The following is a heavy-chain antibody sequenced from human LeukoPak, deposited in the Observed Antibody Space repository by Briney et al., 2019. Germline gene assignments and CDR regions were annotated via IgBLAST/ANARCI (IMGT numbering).Heavy chain of an antibody. Sequence: PGGSPRLSCAASGFTFTNYWMHWVRQAPGKGLVWVSRINSDGSSTSYADSVKGRFTISRDNAKNTLYLQMNSLRVEDTAVYYCARDRGFYYVLDYWGQGTLVTVSS. CDR2: INSDGSST. CDR3: ARDRGFYYVLDY. V-gene: IGHV3-74*01. CDR1: GFTFTNYW. D-gene: IGHD3-10*02. J-gene: IGHJ4*02.